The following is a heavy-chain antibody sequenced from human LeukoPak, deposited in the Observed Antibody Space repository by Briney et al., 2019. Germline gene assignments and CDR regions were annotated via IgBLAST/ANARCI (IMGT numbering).Heavy chain of an antibody. CDR1: GFTFSSYW. Sequence: PGGSLRLSCAASGFTFSSYWMSWVRQAPGKGLEGVANIKQDGSEKYYVDSVKGRFTISRDNAKNSLYLQMNSLRAEDTAVYYCARSITMIVVDPLFYMDVWGKGTTVTVSS. D-gene: IGHD3-22*01. CDR3: ARSITMIVVDPLFYMDV. V-gene: IGHV3-7*01. J-gene: IGHJ6*03. CDR2: IKQDGSEK.